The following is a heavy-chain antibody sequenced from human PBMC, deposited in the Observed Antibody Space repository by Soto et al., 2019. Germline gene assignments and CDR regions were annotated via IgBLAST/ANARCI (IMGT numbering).Heavy chain of an antibody. J-gene: IGHJ4*02. CDR2: MNANSGIT. CDR1: GYSFISND. D-gene: IGHD2-2*01. V-gene: IGHV1-8*02. CDR3: ARDSTSPDY. Sequence: QVQLVQSGAEVKKPGASVKVSCKASGYSFISNDITWVRQATGQGLEWMGWMNANSGITEYAQKFLGRVTMTRNTSISTAYIELTSLRSEDTAVYYCARDSTSPDYWGQGTLVTVSS.